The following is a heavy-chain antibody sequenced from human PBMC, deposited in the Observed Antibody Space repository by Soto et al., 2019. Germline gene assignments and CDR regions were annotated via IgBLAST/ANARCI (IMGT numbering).Heavy chain of an antibody. CDR3: ARESDXGIVGPTDY. CDR2: INAGNGNT. J-gene: IGHJ4*02. D-gene: IGHD1-26*01. Sequence: QVQLVQSGAEVKKPGASVKVSCKASGYTFTTYTLHWVRQAPGQRPEWMGWINAGNGNTKYSQKFQGRVTITRDTSASTAYMELSSLRYEDTAVYYCARESDXGIVGPTDYWGQGTLVTVSS. CDR1: GYTFTTYT. V-gene: IGHV1-3*01.